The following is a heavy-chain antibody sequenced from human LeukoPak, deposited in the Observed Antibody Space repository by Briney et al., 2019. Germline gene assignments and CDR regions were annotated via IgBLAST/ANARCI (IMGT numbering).Heavy chain of an antibody. D-gene: IGHD6-13*01. CDR1: GGSFSGYY. CDR2: IYYSGST. V-gene: IGHV4-59*01. Sequence: SETPSLTCTVSGGSFSGYYWSWIRQPPWKGLEWIGYIYYSGSTNYNPSLKSRVTISIDTSKNQLSLKLTSVTAADTAVYYCARGPYSSSWSFDYWGQGTLVTVSS. CDR3: ARGPYSSSWSFDY. J-gene: IGHJ4*02.